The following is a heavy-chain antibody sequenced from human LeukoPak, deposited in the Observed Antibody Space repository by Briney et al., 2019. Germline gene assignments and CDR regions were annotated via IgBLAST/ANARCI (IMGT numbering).Heavy chain of an antibody. CDR3: ASRGMGVGAESF. J-gene: IGHJ4*02. V-gene: IGHV3-23*01. D-gene: IGHD1-26*01. CDR1: GFTFSDHA. Sequence: GRSLRLSCAASGFTFSDHAMSWVRQAPAKGLEWVSSINGNGGGSYYIDSVKGRFTISRDNSKNTLYLQMNSLRAEDTAVYYCASRGMGVGAESFWGQGTLVTVSS. CDR2: INGNGGGS.